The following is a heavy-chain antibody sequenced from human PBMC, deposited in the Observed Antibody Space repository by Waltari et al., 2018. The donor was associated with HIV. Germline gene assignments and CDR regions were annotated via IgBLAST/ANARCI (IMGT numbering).Heavy chain of an antibody. V-gene: IGHV1-69*12. D-gene: IGHD3-10*01. CDR1: GGTFNSFA. CDR3: ARGQIRALGGGNDY. J-gene: IGHJ4*02. CDR2: IIPIYGAA. Sequence: QVHLVQSGAEVKKPGSSVRVSCKASGGTFNSFAISWVRQAPGQGLEWMGGIIPIYGAAEYTQKCQGRVTFTAEESTSTAYMELSPLTSDDTAVYYCARGQIRALGGGNDYWGQGTLVTVSS.